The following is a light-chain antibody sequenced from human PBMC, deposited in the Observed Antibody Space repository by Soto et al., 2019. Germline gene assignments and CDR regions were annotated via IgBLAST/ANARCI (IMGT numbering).Light chain of an antibody. CDR2: DAS. CDR3: QQRSGWPPLFT. CDR1: QSVSSY. J-gene: IGKJ3*01. V-gene: IGKV3-11*01. Sequence: EIVLTQSPATLSLSPGERATLSCRASQSVSSYLAWYQQRPGQPPRLLIYDASNRATGIPARFSGSGSGTDFTLTISSLEPEDFAIYYCQQRSGWPPLFTFGPGTTLDI.